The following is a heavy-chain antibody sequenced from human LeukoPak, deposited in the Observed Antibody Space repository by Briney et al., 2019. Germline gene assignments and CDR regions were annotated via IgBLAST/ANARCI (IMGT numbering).Heavy chain of an antibody. D-gene: IGHD3-9*01. CDR2: IDTSGST. J-gene: IGHJ5*02. V-gene: IGHV4-4*07. Sequence: SETLSLTCTVSGVSISSYYWSWIRQPAGKGLEWIGRIDTSGSTNYNPSLKSRVTMSVDTSKNQFSLKLSSVTAADTAVYYCAREEYYDILVGGGVGDHLWGQGTLVTVSS. CDR1: GVSISSYY. CDR3: AREEYYDILVGGGVGDHL.